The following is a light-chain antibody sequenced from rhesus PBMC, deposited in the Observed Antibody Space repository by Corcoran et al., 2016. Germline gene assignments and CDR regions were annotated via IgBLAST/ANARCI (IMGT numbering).Light chain of an antibody. Sequence: EIVMTQSLATLSLSPGERATLSCRASQSVSNNLAWYQQKPGQTPRLLIYGASSRATGIPDRFSGSGSGTDFTLTISSLKPEDVAVYYCLQHNNWPLTFGGGTKVELK. J-gene: IGKJ4*01. CDR2: GAS. CDR3: LQHNNWPLT. V-gene: IGKV3-24*01. CDR1: QSVSNN.